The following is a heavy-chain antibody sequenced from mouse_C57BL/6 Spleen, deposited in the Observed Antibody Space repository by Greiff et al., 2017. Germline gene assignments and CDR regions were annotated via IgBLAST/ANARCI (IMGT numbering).Heavy chain of an antibody. CDR1: GYAFSSSW. D-gene: IGHD1-1*01. J-gene: IGHJ4*01. Sequence: VKLLESGPELVKPGASVKISCKASGYAFSSSWMNWVKQRPGKGLEWIGRIYPGDGDTNYNGKFKGKATLTADKSSSTAYMQLSSLTSEDSAVYFCARSLLGAMDYWGQGTSVTVSS. CDR2: IYPGDGDT. V-gene: IGHV1-82*01. CDR3: ARSLLGAMDY.